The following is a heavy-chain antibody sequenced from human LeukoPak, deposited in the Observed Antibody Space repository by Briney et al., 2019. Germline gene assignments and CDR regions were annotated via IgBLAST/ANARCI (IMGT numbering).Heavy chain of an antibody. D-gene: IGHD3-3*01. CDR2: IKSKTDGGTT. CDR1: GFTFSNAW. Sequence: GGSLRLSCAASGFTFSNAWMSWVRQAPGKGLEWVGRIKSKTDGGTTDYAAPVKGRFTISRDDSKNALYLQMNSLKTEDTAVYYCTTDYRDFGVVITTVDYWGQGTLVTVSS. V-gene: IGHV3-15*01. J-gene: IGHJ4*02. CDR3: TTDYRDFGVVITTVDY.